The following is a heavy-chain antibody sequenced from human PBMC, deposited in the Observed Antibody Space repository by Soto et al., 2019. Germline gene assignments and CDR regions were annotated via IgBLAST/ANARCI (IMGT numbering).Heavy chain of an antibody. CDR1: GGSISSYY. Sequence: SETLSLTCTVSGGSISSYYWSWIRQPPGKGLEWIGYIYYSGSANYNPSLKSRVTISVDTSKNQFSLKLSSVTAADTVVYYCARVFYDSSGHHAPVMEVWGQGTTVTLSS. J-gene: IGHJ6*02. CDR3: ARVFYDSSGHHAPVMEV. CDR2: IYYSGSA. D-gene: IGHD3-22*01. V-gene: IGHV4-59*01.